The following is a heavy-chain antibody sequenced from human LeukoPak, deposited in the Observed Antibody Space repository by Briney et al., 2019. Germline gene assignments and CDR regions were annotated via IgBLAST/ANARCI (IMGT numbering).Heavy chain of an antibody. D-gene: IGHD6-13*01. CDR3: ARVGHSSSWRNWFDP. J-gene: IGHJ5*02. CDR1: GGSFSGYY. V-gene: IGHV4-59*10. CDR2: IYTSGST. Sequence: SETLSLTCAVYGGSFSGYYWSWIRQPAGKGLEWIGRIYTSGSTNYNPSLKSRVTMSVDTSKNQFSLKLSSVTAADTAVYYCARVGHSSSWRNWFDPWGQGTLVTVSS.